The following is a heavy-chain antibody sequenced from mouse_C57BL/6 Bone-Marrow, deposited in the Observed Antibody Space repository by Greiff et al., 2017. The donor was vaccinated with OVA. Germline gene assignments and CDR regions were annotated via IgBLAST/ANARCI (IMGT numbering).Heavy chain of an antibody. CDR2: INPNNGGT. J-gene: IGHJ4*01. CDR1: GYTFTDYN. V-gene: IGHV1-22*01. CDR3: ARHLPAPYAMDY. Sequence: VQLQQSGPELVKPGASVKMSCKASGYTFTDYNMHWVKQSHGKSLEWIGYINPNNGGTSYNQKFKGKATLTVNKSSSAAYMELRSLTSEDSAVYYCARHLPAPYAMDYWGQGTSVTVSS.